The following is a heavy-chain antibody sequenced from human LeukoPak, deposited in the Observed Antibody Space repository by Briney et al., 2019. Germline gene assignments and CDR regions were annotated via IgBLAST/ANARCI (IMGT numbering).Heavy chain of an antibody. J-gene: IGHJ3*02. CDR2: ISSSSSYI. Sequence: KPGGSLRLSCAASGFTFSSYSMNWVRQAPGKGLEWVSSISSSSSYIYYADSVKGRFTISRDNAKNSLYLQMNSLRAEDTAVYYCARDHAAGTPAFDIWGQGTMVTVSS. CDR1: GFTFSSYS. D-gene: IGHD6-19*01. V-gene: IGHV3-21*01. CDR3: ARDHAAGTPAFDI.